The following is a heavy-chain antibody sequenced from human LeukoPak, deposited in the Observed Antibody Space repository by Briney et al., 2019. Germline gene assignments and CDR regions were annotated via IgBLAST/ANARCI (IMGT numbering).Heavy chain of an antibody. Sequence: GGSLRLSCEASGFTLSDYWMTWVRQSPGKGLEWVANINHDGSEKYYLDSVEGRFTISRDNAKNSLSLQMNSLRVEDTAVYYCTRWIGGFDSWGQGALVTVS. CDR3: TRWIGGFDS. CDR2: INHDGSEK. D-gene: IGHD3-10*01. J-gene: IGHJ4*02. CDR1: GFTLSDYW. V-gene: IGHV3-7*01.